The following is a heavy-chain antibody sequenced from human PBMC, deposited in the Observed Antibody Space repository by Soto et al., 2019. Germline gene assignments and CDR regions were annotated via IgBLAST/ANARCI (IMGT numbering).Heavy chain of an antibody. CDR2: IYYSGST. CDR1: GGSISSSSYY. J-gene: IGHJ3*02. V-gene: IGHV4-39*01. Sequence: QLQLQESGPGLVKPSATLSLTCTVSGGSISSSSYYWGWIRQLPGTGLEWIGSIYYSGSTYYKPSLKSRVTISVDTSKTQFSLKLSSVTAAYTAVYYGFAVPDDAFDIWGQGTMVTVSS. D-gene: IGHD3-10*01. CDR3: FAVPDDAFDI.